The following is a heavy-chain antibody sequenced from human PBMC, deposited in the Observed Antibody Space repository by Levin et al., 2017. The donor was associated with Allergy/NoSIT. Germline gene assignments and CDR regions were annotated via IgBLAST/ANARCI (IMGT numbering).Heavy chain of an antibody. Sequence: SETLSLTCTVSGGSISSSSYYWGWIRQPPGKGLEWIGSIYYSGSTYYNPSLKSRVTISVDTSKNQFSLKLSSVTAADTAVYYCARRGSGSYYNRGGAFDSWGQGTMVTVSS. D-gene: IGHD3-10*01. V-gene: IGHV4-39*01. J-gene: IGHJ3*02. CDR1: GGSISSSSYY. CDR3: ARRGSGSYYNRGGAFDS. CDR2: IYYSGST.